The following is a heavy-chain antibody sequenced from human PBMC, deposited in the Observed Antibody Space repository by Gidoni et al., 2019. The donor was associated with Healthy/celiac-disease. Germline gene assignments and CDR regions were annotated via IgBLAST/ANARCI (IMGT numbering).Heavy chain of an antibody. CDR2: ISYDGSNK. V-gene: IGHV3-30*01. Sequence: QVQLVESGGGVVQPGRSLRLSCAASGFTFSSYAMNWVRQAPGKGLEWVAVISYDGSNKYYADSVKGRFTISRDNSKNTLYLQMNSLRAEDTAVYYCARDRLNWFDPWGQGTLVTVSS. J-gene: IGHJ5*02. CDR3: ARDRLNWFDP. CDR1: GFTFSSYA. D-gene: IGHD5-12*01.